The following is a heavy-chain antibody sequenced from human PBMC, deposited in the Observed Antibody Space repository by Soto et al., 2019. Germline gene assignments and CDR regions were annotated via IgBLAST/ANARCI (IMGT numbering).Heavy chain of an antibody. CDR1: GFTFSSYV. V-gene: IGHV3-23*01. Sequence: GGSLRLSCAGPGFTFSSYVMSWVRQAPGKGLEWVSGISGSGGRTYYADSVKGRFTISRDNSKNSLYLQMNSLRAGDTAVYYCARRNWVWDAFDIWGQGTMVTVSS. CDR2: ISGSGGRT. J-gene: IGHJ3*02. D-gene: IGHD7-27*01. CDR3: ARRNWVWDAFDI.